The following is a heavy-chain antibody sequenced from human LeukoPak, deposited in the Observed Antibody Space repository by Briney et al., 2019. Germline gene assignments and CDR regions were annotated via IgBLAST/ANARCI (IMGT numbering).Heavy chain of an antibody. CDR3: TQQMGHSYGNGQPF. Sequence: GRSLRLSCAASGLIFSTSVMHWVRQAPGKGLEWVAVISYDGSNKYYADSVKGRFTISGDNSKTTLYLQMNSLRAEDTAFYYCTQQMGHSYGNGQPFWGQGTLVTVSS. CDR2: ISYDGSNK. D-gene: IGHD5-18*01. J-gene: IGHJ4*02. V-gene: IGHV3-30*18. CDR1: GLIFSTSV.